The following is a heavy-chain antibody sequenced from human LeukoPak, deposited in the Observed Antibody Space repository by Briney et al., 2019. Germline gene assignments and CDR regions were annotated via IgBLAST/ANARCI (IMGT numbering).Heavy chain of an antibody. V-gene: IGHV1-2*02. J-gene: IGHJ4*02. Sequence: SVQVSCKACGYTFTGYYMHWVRQATGQGLEWMGWINPNSGGTNYAQKFQGRVTMTRGTSISTAYMELSRLRSDDTAVYYCARGPYDFWSGYYTYYFDYWGQGTLVTVSS. D-gene: IGHD3-3*01. CDR3: ARGPYDFWSGYYTYYFDY. CDR1: GYTFTGYY. CDR2: INPNSGGT.